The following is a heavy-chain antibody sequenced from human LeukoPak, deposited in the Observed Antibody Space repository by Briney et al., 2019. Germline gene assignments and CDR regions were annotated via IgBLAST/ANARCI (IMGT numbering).Heavy chain of an antibody. CDR2: IYPGDSDT. Sequence: GESLKISCKGSGYSFTSYRIGWVRQMPGKGLEWMGIIYPGDSDTRYSPSFQGQVTISADKSISTAYLQWSSLKASDTAMYYCARRLLWFGESYYGMDVWGQGTTVTVSS. V-gene: IGHV5-51*01. J-gene: IGHJ6*02. D-gene: IGHD3-10*01. CDR3: ARRLLWFGESYYGMDV. CDR1: GYSFTSYR.